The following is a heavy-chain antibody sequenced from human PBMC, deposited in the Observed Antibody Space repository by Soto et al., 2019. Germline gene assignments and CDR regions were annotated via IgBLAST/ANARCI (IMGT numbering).Heavy chain of an antibody. D-gene: IGHD3-16*02. CDR3: AKFFTYYDYIWGSYRPSY. J-gene: IGHJ4*02. V-gene: IGHV3-23*01. CDR2: ISGSGGST. Sequence: GGSLRLSCAASGFTFSSYAMSWVRQAPGKGLEWVSAISGSGGSTYYADSVKGRFTISRDNSKNTLYLQMNSLRAEDTAVYYCAKFFTYYDYIWGSYRPSYWGQGTLVTFSS. CDR1: GFTFSSYA.